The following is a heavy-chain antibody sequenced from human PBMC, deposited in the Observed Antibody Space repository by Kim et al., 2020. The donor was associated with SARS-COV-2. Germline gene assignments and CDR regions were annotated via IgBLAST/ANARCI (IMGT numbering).Heavy chain of an antibody. CDR2: ISSSSSYI. CDR1: GFTFSSYS. D-gene: IGHD3-9*01. V-gene: IGHV3-21*01. J-gene: IGHJ5*02. CDR3: AREGWLFGNWLDP. Sequence: GGSLRLSCAASGFTFSSYSMNWVRQAPGKGLEWVSSISSSSSYIYYADSVKGRFTISRDNAKNSLYLQMNSLRAEDTAVYYCAREGWLFGNWLDPWGQRTLVTVSS.